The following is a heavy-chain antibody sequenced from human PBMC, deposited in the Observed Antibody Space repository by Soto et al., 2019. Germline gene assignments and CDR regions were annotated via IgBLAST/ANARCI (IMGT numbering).Heavy chain of an antibody. V-gene: IGHV1-18*01. CDR3: ARGGFYDSSGARNYDYYGMNV. CDR1: GYTFTSYG. D-gene: IGHD3-22*01. CDR2: ISAYDGYT. Sequence: QVQLVQSGAEVKKPGASVKVSCKASGYTFTSYGINWVRQAPGQGLEWLGWISAYDGYTNYAQLLQGRVSMTTDTSTKTADMELRSLRSDDTAMYYCARGGFYDSSGARNYDYYGMNVWGQGTTVTVSS. J-gene: IGHJ6*02.